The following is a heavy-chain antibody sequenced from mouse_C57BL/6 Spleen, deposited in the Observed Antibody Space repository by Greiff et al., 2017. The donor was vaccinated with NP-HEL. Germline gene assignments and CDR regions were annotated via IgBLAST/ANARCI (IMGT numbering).Heavy chain of an antibody. CDR3: VRQEIYYGLMDY. CDR1: GFSFNTYA. CDR2: IRSKSNNYAT. J-gene: IGHJ4*01. D-gene: IGHD2-1*01. Sequence: DVQLVESGGGLVQPKGSLKLSCAASGFSFNTYAMNWVRQAPGKGLEWVARIRSKSNNYATYYADSVKDRFTISRDDSESMLYLQMNNLKTEDTAMYYCVRQEIYYGLMDYWGQGTSVTVSS. V-gene: IGHV10-1*01.